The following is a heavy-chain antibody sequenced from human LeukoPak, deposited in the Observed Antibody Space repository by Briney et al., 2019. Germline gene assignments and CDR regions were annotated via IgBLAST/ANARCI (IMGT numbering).Heavy chain of an antibody. CDR1: GFTLSSYV. Sequence: PGGSLRLSCAASGFTLSSYVVSWVRQAPGKGLQWVSAVSVSGGSTHYADSVKGRFTISRDNSKNTLYLQMNSLRAEDTAVYYCAKSPAVDAAFDIWGQGTMVTVSS. CDR3: AKSPAVDAAFDI. V-gene: IGHV3-23*01. J-gene: IGHJ3*02. D-gene: IGHD4-23*01. CDR2: VSVSGGST.